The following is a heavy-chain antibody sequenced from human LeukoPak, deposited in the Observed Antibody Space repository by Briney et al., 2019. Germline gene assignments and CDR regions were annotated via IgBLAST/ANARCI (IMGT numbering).Heavy chain of an antibody. Sequence: SETLSLTCTVSGGSISSYYWSWIRQPPGKGLEWIGYIYYSGSTSYNPSLKSRVTISVDTSKNQFSLKLSSVTAADTAVYYCARDSTEWFDPWGQGTLVTVSS. CDR2: IYYSGST. CDR3: ARDSTEWFDP. J-gene: IGHJ5*02. D-gene: IGHD4-17*01. V-gene: IGHV4-59*12. CDR1: GGSISSYY.